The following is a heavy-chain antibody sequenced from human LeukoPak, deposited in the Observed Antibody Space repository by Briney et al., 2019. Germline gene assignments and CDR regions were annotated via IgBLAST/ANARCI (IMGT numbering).Heavy chain of an antibody. J-gene: IGHJ4*02. D-gene: IGHD2-15*01. CDR3: ARGRIADY. Sequence: SETLSLTCTVSGGSISSYYWSWIRQPPGKGLEWIGCIYYSGSTNYNPSLKSRVTISVDTSKNQFSLKLSSVTAADTAVYYCARGRIADYWGQGTLVTVSS. CDR1: GGSISSYY. V-gene: IGHV4-59*08. CDR2: IYYSGST.